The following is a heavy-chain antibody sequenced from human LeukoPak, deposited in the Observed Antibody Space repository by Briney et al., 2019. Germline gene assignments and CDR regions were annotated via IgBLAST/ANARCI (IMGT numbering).Heavy chain of an antibody. J-gene: IGHJ4*02. CDR2: ISSSGSTI. V-gene: IGHV3-11*04. Sequence: GGSLRLSCAASGFTFSDYYMSWIRQAPGKGLEWVSYISSSGSTIYYADSVKGRFTISRDNAKNSLYLQMNSLRAEDTAVYYCATSGNSLTFYFDYWGQGTLVTVSS. D-gene: IGHD1-1*01. CDR3: ATSGNSLTFYFDY. CDR1: GFTFSDYY.